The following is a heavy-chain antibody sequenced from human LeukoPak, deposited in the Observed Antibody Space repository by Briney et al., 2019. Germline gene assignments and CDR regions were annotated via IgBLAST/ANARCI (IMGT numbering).Heavy chain of an antibody. Sequence: GGSLRLSCAASGFTFSTSWMHWVRQAPGKGLEWVSVIYTSGSTYYADSVKGRFTMYRDNSKNTVYLQMNSLRAEDTAVYYCARAPYSWNYGWGQGTLVTVSS. J-gene: IGHJ4*02. D-gene: IGHD1-7*01. CDR3: ARAPYSWNYG. V-gene: IGHV3-66*01. CDR2: IYTSGST. CDR1: GFTFSTSW.